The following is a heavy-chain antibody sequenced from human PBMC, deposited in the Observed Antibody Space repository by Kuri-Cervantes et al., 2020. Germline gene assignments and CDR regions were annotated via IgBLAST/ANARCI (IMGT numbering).Heavy chain of an antibody. D-gene: IGHD3-22*01. CDR3: ARENYYDTSGYYYHSGEFDY. CDR2: ISSSGSTI. J-gene: IGHJ4*02. V-gene: IGHV3-48*03. Sequence: GGSLRLSCAASGFTFDDYAMHWVRQAPGKGLEWVSYISSSGSTIYYADSLKGRFTISRDNAKNSLYLQMNSLRAEDTAVYYCARENYYDTSGYYYHSGEFDYWGQGTLVTVSS. CDR1: GFTFDDYA.